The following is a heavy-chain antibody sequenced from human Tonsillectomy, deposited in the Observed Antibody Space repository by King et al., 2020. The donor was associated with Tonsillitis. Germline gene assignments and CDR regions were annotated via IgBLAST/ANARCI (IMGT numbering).Heavy chain of an antibody. V-gene: IGHV3-7*01. J-gene: IGHJ4*02. Sequence: VQLVESGGGLVQPGGSLRLSCAASGFTFSSFLMSWVRQAPGKGLDGVANIKQDGSKKDYVDVVEGRFTISRDNGKNSLYLQMNSLRAEETAVYYCVKEAGDYWGQGTLVTVSS. CDR1: GFTFSSFL. CDR2: IKQDGSKK. CDR3: VKEAGDY.